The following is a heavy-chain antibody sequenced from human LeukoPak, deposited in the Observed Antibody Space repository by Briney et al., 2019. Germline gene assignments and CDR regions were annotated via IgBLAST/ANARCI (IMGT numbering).Heavy chain of an antibody. J-gene: IGHJ4*02. Sequence: SETLSLTCAVYGGSFSGYYWSWIRQPPGKGLGWIGEINHSGSTNYNPSLKSRVTISVDTSKNQFSLKLSSVTAADTAVYYCARLTGSYCVDYWGQGTLVTVSS. CDR2: INHSGST. D-gene: IGHD1-26*01. CDR3: ARLTGSYCVDY. V-gene: IGHV4-34*01. CDR1: GGSFSGYY.